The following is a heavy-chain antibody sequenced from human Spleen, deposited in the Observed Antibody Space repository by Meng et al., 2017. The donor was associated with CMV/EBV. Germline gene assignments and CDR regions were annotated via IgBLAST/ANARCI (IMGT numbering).Heavy chain of an antibody. D-gene: IGHD2-2*01. V-gene: IGHV3-21*04. J-gene: IGHJ4*02. Sequence: GESLKISCAASGFTFSSYRMNWVRQAPGKGLEWVSFISSSSTYIYYADSVKGRFTISRDNSKNTLYLQMNSLRAEDTAVYYCAKIVPAAIPDYWGQGTLVTVSS. CDR1: GFTFSSYR. CDR3: AKIVPAAIPDY. CDR2: ISSSSTYI.